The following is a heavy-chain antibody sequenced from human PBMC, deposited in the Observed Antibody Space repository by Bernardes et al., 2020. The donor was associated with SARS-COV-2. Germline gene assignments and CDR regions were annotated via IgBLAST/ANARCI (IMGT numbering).Heavy chain of an antibody. Sequence: GGSLRLSCAASGFTFSSYGMHWVRQAPGKGLEWVAVIWYDGSNKYYADSVKGRFTISRDNSKNTLYLQMNSLRAEDTAVYYCAREYGDYYYYGMDVWGQGTTVTVSS. CDR1: GFTFSSYG. CDR3: AREYGDYYYYGMDV. J-gene: IGHJ6*02. D-gene: IGHD2-8*01. V-gene: IGHV3-33*08. CDR2: IWYDGSNK.